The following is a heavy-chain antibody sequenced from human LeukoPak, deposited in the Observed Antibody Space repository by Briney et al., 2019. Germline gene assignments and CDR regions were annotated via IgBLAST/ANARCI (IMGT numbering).Heavy chain of an antibody. CDR2: ISSSGSTI. CDR1: GFTFSSYE. J-gene: IGHJ4*02. D-gene: IGHD1-7*01. Sequence: GGSLRLSCAASGFTFSSYEMTWVRQAPGKGLERVSYISSSGSTIYYADSVKGRFTISRDNAKNSLYLQMNSLRAEDTAVYYCARSAKLELLDYWGQGTLVTVSS. CDR3: ARSAKLELLDY. V-gene: IGHV3-48*03.